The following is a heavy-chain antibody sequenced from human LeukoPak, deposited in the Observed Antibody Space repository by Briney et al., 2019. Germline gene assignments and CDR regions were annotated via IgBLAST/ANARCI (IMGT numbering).Heavy chain of an antibody. CDR1: GFTFSDYA. J-gene: IGHJ6*04. CDR3: AELGITMIGGV. D-gene: IGHD3-10*02. V-gene: IGHV3-30*04. Sequence: GGSLRLSCAASGFTFSDYAMHWVRQAPGMGLEWVALISYDGTDKYYADSVKGRFTISRDNSKSTLYLQMNSLRAEDTAVYYCAELGITMIGGVWGKGTTVTISS. CDR2: ISYDGTDK.